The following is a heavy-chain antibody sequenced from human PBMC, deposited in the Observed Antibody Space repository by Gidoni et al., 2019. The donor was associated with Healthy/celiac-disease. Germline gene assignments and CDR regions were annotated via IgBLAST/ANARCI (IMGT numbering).Heavy chain of an antibody. CDR1: GFTFSSYG. D-gene: IGHD2-15*01. Sequence: EVQLVESGGGVVQPGGSLRLACADSGFTFSSYGMSWVRQAPGKGLDWVANIKQDGSEKYYVDSVKGRFTISRDNAKNSLYLQMNSLRAEDTAVYYCLPEVVFDYWGQGTLVTVSS. CDR2: IKQDGSEK. V-gene: IGHV3-7*01. CDR3: LPEVVFDY. J-gene: IGHJ4*02.